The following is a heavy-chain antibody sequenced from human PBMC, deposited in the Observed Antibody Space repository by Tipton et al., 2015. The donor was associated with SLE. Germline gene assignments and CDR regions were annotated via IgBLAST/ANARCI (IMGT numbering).Heavy chain of an antibody. D-gene: IGHD6-19*01. CDR3: ASSGYSSGWYREGYFDY. CDR2: INHSGST. V-gene: IGHV4-59*11. Sequence: TLSLTCTVSGGSISSHYWSWIRQPPGKGLEWIGEINHSGSTNYNPSLKSRVTISVDTSKNQFSLKLSSVTAADTAVYYCASSGYSSGWYREGYFDYWGQGTLVTVSS. J-gene: IGHJ4*02. CDR1: GGSISSHY.